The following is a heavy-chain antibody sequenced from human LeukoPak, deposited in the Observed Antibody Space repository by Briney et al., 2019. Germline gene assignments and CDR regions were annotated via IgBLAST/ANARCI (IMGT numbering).Heavy chain of an antibody. CDR1: GFTFSSYS. J-gene: IGHJ5*02. CDR3: ARGADGVSSDSRGWFDP. V-gene: IGHV3-21*01. CDR2: ISSSSSYI. D-gene: IGHD2-15*01. Sequence: GGSLRLSCAASGFTFSSYSMNWVRQAPGKGLEWVSSISSSSSYIYYADSVKGRFTISRDNAKNSLYLQMNSLRAEDTAVYSCARGADGVSSDSRGWFDPWGQGTLVTVSS.